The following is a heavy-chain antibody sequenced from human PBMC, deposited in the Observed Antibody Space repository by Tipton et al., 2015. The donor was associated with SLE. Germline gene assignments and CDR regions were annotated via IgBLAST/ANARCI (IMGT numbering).Heavy chain of an antibody. Sequence: TLSLTCTVSGGSISSSSYYWGWIRQPPGKGLEWIGSIYYSGSTYYNPSLKSRVTISVDTSKNQFSLKLSSVTAADTAVYYCEAYCGGEPDYWGQGTLVTVSS. CDR3: EAYCGGEPDY. V-gene: IGHV4-39*01. CDR2: IYYSGST. D-gene: IGHD2-21*01. CDR1: GGSISSSSYY. J-gene: IGHJ4*02.